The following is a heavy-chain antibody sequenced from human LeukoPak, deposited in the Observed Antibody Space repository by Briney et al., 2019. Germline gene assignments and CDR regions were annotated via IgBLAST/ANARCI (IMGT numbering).Heavy chain of an antibody. Sequence: GSLRLSCAASGFTFSSYDMHWVRQAPGKGLEWVSAISTAGDPYYPGSVRGRCTISRENAKKYWYLQMKSRRAGDTAVYYCARGTWDYYGSGSYYTTYGMDVWGKGTTVTVSS. CDR3: ARGTWDYYGSGSYYTTYGMDV. J-gene: IGHJ6*04. CDR2: ISTAGDP. D-gene: IGHD3-10*01. CDR1: GFTFSSYD. V-gene: IGHV3-13*05.